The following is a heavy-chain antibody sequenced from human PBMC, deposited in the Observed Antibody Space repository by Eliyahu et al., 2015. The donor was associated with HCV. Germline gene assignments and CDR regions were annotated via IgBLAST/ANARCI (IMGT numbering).Heavy chain of an antibody. CDR2: INSDGSST. J-gene: IGHJ5*02. CDR3: AREAMTTVTYNWFDP. Sequence: EVQLVESGGGLVQPGGSLRLSCAAPGFTFSSYWMHWVRQAPGKGLVWVSRINSDGSSTSYADSVKGRFTISRDNAKNTLYLQMNSLRAEDTAVYYCAREAMTTVTYNWFDPWGQGTLVTVSS. V-gene: IGHV3-74*01. D-gene: IGHD4-17*01. CDR1: GFTFSSYW.